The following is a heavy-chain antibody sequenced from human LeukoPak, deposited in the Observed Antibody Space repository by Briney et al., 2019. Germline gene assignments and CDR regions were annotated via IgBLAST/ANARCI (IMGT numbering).Heavy chain of an antibody. J-gene: IGHJ5*02. CDR1: GDFISYFY. V-gene: IGHV4-4*07. D-gene: IGHD2-15*01. CDR2: VASSGNT. CDR3: ARRQVGLRRDLWFDP. Sequence: PSETLSLTCSVSGDFISYFYWSWIRQAAGKGLEWIGRVASSGNTDYNASLKSRVTMSVDTSKNQFSLKLSSVTAADTAVYYCARRQVGLRRDLWFDPWGQGTLVTVSS.